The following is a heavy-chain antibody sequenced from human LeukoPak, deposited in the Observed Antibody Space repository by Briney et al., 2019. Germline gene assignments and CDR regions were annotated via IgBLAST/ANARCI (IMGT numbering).Heavy chain of an antibody. Sequence: SETLSLTCTVSGASISSTSYYWGWIRQPPGKGLEWIGSIYSSGITYDNSSLKSRVTISVDTSKNQFSLKLSSVTAADTAVYYCARQVLLWFGELSPGYFDYWGQGTLVTVSS. CDR3: ARQVLLWFGELSPGYFDY. J-gene: IGHJ4*02. CDR1: GASISSTSYY. V-gene: IGHV4-39*01. CDR2: IYSSGIT. D-gene: IGHD3-10*01.